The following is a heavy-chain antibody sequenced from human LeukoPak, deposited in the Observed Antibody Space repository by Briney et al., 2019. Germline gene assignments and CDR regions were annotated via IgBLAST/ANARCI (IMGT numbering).Heavy chain of an antibody. CDR3: ARDNPYYYGSGSYAVDAFDI. CDR2: ISSSGSTI. CDR1: GFTFSDYY. J-gene: IGHJ3*02. V-gene: IGHV3-11*04. D-gene: IGHD3-10*01. Sequence: GGSLRLSCAASGFTFSDYYMSWIRQAPGKGLEWVSYISSSGSTIYYADSVKGRFTISRDNAKNSLYLQMNSLRAEDTAVYYCARDNPYYYGSGSYAVDAFDIWGQGTMVTVSS.